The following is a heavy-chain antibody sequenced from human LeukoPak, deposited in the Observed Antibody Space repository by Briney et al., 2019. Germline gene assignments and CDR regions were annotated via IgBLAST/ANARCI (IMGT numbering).Heavy chain of an antibody. D-gene: IGHD6-19*01. CDR2: IYYSGST. Sequence: SETLSLTCAVSGGSISSSNWWSWVRQPPGKGLEWIGSIYYSGSTYYNPSLKSRVTISVDTSKNQFSLKLSSVTAADTAVYYCARETEWLVHSVWYYYYYMDVWGKGTTVTVSS. CDR1: GGSISSSNW. V-gene: IGHV4-4*02. CDR3: ARETEWLVHSVWYYYYYMDV. J-gene: IGHJ6*03.